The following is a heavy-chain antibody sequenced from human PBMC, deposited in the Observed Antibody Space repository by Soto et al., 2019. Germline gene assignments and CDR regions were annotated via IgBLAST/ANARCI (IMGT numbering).Heavy chain of an antibody. CDR2: ISGSGGST. V-gene: IGHV3-23*01. CDR1: GFTFSIFA. CDR3: AKEASLGSTVDLGY. D-gene: IGHD7-27*01. J-gene: IGHJ4*02. Sequence: GGSLRLSCAASGFTFSIFAMSWVRQSPGKGLEWVSTISGSGGSTYYADAVKGRFTISRDNSMGTLYLQMKSLRVEDTAIYYCAKEASLGSTVDLGYWGQGALVTVSS.